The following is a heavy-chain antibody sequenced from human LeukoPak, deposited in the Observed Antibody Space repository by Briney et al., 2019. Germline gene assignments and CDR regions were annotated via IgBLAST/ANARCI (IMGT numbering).Heavy chain of an antibody. D-gene: IGHD3-10*01. CDR2: SAYNGNT. CDR3: ARDRFTMVRGVFDY. J-gene: IGHJ4*02. V-gene: IGHV1-18*01. Sequence: SAYNGNTNYAQKLQGRVTMTTDTSTSTAYMELRSLRSDDTAVYYCARDRFTMVRGVFDYWGQGTLVTVSS.